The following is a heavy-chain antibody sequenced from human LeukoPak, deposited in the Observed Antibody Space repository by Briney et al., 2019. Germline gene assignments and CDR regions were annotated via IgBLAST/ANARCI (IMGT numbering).Heavy chain of an antibody. V-gene: IGHV3-11*01. Sequence: GGSLRLSCAASGFTFSDYYMSWIRQAPGKGLEWVSYISSSGSTIYYADSVKGRFTISRDNAKNSLYLQMNSLRVEDTAVYYCARDLAWGAFDYWGQGTLVTVSS. CDR3: ARDLAWGAFDY. CDR1: GFTFSDYY. J-gene: IGHJ4*02. D-gene: IGHD7-27*01. CDR2: ISSSGSTI.